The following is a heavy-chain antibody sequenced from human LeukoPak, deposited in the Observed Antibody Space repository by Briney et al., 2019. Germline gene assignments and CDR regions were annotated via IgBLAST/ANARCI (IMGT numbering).Heavy chain of an antibody. CDR1: GASVSSSNYY. CDR2: VYYTGST. V-gene: IGHV4-39*07. D-gene: IGHD1-26*01. J-gene: IGHJ3*02. Sequence: SETLSLTCTVFGASVSSSNYYWGWIRQPPGKGLEWVGSVYYTGSTYHNPSLKSRVTMSIDTSRNQFSLKLSSVTAADTAMYYCAREDSGISDNAFDIWGQGTMVTISS. CDR3: AREDSGISDNAFDI.